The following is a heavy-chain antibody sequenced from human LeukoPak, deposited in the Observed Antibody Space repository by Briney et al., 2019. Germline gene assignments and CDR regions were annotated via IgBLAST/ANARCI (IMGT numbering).Heavy chain of an antibody. CDR1: GYTLTELS. J-gene: IGHJ3*02. D-gene: IGHD3-10*01. V-gene: IGHV1-24*01. CDR2: FDPEDGET. CDR3: ARLVTMVRGVIWAFDI. Sequence: ASVKVSCKVSGYTLTELSMHWVRQAPGKGLEWMGGFDPEDGETIYAQKFQGRVTMTEDTSTDTAYMELSSLRSEDTAVYYCARLVTMVRGVIWAFDIWGQGTMVTVSS.